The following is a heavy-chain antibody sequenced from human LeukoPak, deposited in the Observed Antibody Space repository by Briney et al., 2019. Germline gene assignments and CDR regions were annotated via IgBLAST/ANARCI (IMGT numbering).Heavy chain of an antibody. D-gene: IGHD5-18*01. J-gene: IGHJ4*02. V-gene: IGHV3-23*01. CDR3: AKDQIQLWSFDY. CDR1: GFTFSSYA. Sequence: GGSLRLSCAASGFTFSSYAMSWVRQAPGKGLEWVSAISGSGGSTYYADSVKGRFTISRDNSKNSLYLQMNSLRTEDTALYYCAKDQIQLWSFDYWGQGTLVTVSS. CDR2: ISGSGGST.